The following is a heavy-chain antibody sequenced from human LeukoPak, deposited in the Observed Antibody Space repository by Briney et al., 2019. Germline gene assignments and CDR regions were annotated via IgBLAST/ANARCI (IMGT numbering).Heavy chain of an antibody. D-gene: IGHD3-10*01. Sequence: PSETLSLTCTVSGYSISSGYYWGWIRQAPGKGLEWVSSISSSSSYIYYADSVKGRFTISRDNAKNSLYLQMNSLRAEDTAVYYCARDRVRGVIITYFFDYWGQGTLVTVSS. J-gene: IGHJ4*02. V-gene: IGHV3-21*01. CDR3: ARDRVRGVIITYFFDY. CDR1: GYSISSGYY. CDR2: ISSSSSYI.